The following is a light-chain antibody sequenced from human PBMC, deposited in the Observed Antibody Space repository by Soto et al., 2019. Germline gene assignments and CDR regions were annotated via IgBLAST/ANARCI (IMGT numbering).Light chain of an antibody. CDR3: QQSYSRVT. V-gene: IGKV1-39*01. J-gene: IGKJ1*01. Sequence: QLTQSPSSLSASVGDGVTITCRASQSISSYVSWYQQKPGKAPKLLIYAASRLQSGVPSRFSGSRSGTDFTLTISSLQPEDFAAYYCQQSYSRVTFGQGTKVDIK. CDR1: QSISSY. CDR2: AAS.